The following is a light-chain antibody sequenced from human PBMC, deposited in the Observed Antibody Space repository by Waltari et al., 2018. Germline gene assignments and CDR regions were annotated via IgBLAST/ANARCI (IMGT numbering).Light chain of an antibody. CDR2: GAS. CDR3: QHHVRLPAT. V-gene: IGKV3-20*01. CDR1: QNIGNY. J-gene: IGKJ1*01. Sequence: IVLTQSPGTLSLSPGGRATLSCRASQNIGNYLAWYQQTPGQAPRLLIYGASSRAAGIPDRFSGSGSGADFSLTISRLEPEDFAVYYCQHHVRLPATFGQGTKV.